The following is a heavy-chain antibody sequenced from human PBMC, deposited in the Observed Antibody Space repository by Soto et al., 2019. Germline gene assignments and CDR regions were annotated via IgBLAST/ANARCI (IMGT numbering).Heavy chain of an antibody. CDR3: ARLTRRGMGARFGY. J-gene: IGHJ4*02. Sequence: QLQLQESGPGLVKPSETLSLTCTVSGGSISSSSYYWGWIRQPPGKGLEWIGSIYYSGSTYYNPSLKSRVTISVDTSKNQFSLKLSSVTAADTAVYYCARLTRRGMGARFGYWGQGTLVTVSS. CDR2: IYYSGST. D-gene: IGHD1-26*01. CDR1: GGSISSSSYY. V-gene: IGHV4-39*01.